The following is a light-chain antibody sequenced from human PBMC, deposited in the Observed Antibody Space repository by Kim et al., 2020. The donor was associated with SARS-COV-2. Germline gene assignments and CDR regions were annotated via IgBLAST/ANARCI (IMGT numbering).Light chain of an antibody. CDR3: AAWDDSLNGRGV. Sequence: QRFTISCSGSSSNIGSNTVSWYQQFPGAAPKLLIYSDNQRPSGVPDRFSASKSGTSASLAISGLQSDDEADYYCAAWDDSLNGRGVFGGGTQLTVL. CDR1: SSNIGSNT. CDR2: SDN. J-gene: IGLJ3*02. V-gene: IGLV1-44*01.